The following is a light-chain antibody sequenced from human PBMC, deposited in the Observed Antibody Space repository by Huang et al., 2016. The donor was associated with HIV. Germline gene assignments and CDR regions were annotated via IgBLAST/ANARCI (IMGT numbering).Light chain of an antibody. CDR1: QSVASW. Sequence: DIQMTQSPTTLSASVGDRVNINCRASQSVASWVAWYQQKPGKAPKLLIYQASLLDSGAPARCSGSGSETEFTLTIADLQPDDSATYYCQQYSTFPMYTFAQGTKLEI. J-gene: IGKJ2*01. CDR2: QAS. CDR3: QQYSTFPMYT. V-gene: IGKV1-5*03.